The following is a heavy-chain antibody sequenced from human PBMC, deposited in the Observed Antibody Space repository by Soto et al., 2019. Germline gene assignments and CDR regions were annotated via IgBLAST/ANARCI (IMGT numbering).Heavy chain of an antibody. CDR3: ARSRRGAYSSGWYSPSGYYNYGIDV. CDR2: IYPTDSDT. D-gene: IGHD6-19*01. Sequence: PGEALKISCKGSGYSFTSYWISWVRQMPGKGLEWMGIIYPTDSDTRYSPSFQGQVTISADTSISTAYLQWTSLKASDTAMYYCARSRRGAYSSGWYSPSGYYNYGIDVWGQGTKVTVSS. V-gene: IGHV5-51*01. CDR1: GYSFTSYW. J-gene: IGHJ6*02.